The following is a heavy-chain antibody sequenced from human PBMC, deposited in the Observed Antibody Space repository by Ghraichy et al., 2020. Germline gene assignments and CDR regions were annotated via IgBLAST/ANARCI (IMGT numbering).Heavy chain of an antibody. J-gene: IGHJ4*02. CDR3: ARGTRGMVGY. D-gene: IGHD1-14*01. V-gene: IGHV4-59*01. Sequence: SETLSLTCTVSGGSISSNYWSWIRQPPGKGLEWIGYIYYSGSTNYNPTLKSRVTISVDTSKNQFSLKLSSVTAADTAVYYCARGTRGMVGYWVKGTLVTVSS. CDR2: IYYSGST. CDR1: GGSISSNY.